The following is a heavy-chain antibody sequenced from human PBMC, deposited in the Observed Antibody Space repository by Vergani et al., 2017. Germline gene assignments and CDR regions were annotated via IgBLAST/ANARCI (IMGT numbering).Heavy chain of an antibody. Sequence: QVQLQQWGAGLLKPSETLSLTCAVYGGSFSGYYWSWIRQPPGKGLEWIGEINHSGSTNYNPSRKSRVTISVDTSKNQFSLKLSSVTAADTAVYYCARGSLWFGELRPYYYYYYMDVWGKGTTVTVSS. V-gene: IGHV4-34*01. CDR1: GGSFSGYY. CDR3: ARGSLWFGELRPYYYYYYMDV. D-gene: IGHD3-10*01. CDR2: INHSGST. J-gene: IGHJ6*03.